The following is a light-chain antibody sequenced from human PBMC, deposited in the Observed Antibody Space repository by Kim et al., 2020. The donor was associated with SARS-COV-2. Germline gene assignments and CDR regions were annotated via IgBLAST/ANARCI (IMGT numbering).Light chain of an antibody. J-gene: IGKJ2*01. Sequence: MATINCQSRQSVLYSSNNKNYLAWYQQKPGQPPKLLIYWAATRESGVPDRFSGSGSGTDFTLTISSLQAEDVAVYYCQQYYSTPYTFGQGTKLDI. CDR3: QQYYSTPYT. V-gene: IGKV4-1*01. CDR1: QSVLYSSNNKNY. CDR2: WAA.